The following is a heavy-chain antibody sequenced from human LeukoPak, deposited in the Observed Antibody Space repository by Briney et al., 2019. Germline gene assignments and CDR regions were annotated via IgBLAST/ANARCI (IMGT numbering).Heavy chain of an antibody. CDR1: GYTFSTYG. J-gene: IGHJ4*02. CDR3: ARDHSSSCQLLDY. CDR2: ISVYNGDT. V-gene: IGHV1-18*01. Sequence: ASVKVSCKASGYTFSTYGVTWVRQAPRQGLEWMGWISVYNGDTNYAQKFQGRITMTTDTSTSTAYMELRSLRSDDTAVYYCARDHSSSCQLLDYWGQGTLVTVSS. D-gene: IGHD6-13*01.